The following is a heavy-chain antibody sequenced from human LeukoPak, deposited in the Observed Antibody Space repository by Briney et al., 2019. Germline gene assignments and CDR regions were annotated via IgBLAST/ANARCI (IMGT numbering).Heavy chain of an antibody. CDR3: ARSGGFYGDCVGY. CDR2: IYPGDSDT. CDR1: GYSFTSYW. V-gene: IGHV5-51*01. Sequence: GESLKISCKGSGYSFTSYWIAWVRQMPGKGLEWMGIIYPGDSDTRYSPSFQGQVTISADKSIYTAYLQWSSLKASDTAMYYCARSGGFYGDCVGYWGQGTLVTVSS. D-gene: IGHD4-17*01. J-gene: IGHJ4*02.